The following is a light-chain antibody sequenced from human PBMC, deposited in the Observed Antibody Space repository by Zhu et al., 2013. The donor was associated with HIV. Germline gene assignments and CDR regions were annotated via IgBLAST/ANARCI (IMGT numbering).Light chain of an antibody. J-gene: IGKJ3*01. CDR2: GAS. V-gene: IGKV3-15*01. CDR3: QQYHDWPPFT. Sequence: DIVLTQSPGTLSVSPGERATLSCRASQSVGSNLAWYQQRPGQAPRLLISGASTRATGIPARFSGSGSGTDFTLTISSLQSEDFAIYYCQQYHDWPPFTFGPGTKVDIK. CDR1: QSVGSN.